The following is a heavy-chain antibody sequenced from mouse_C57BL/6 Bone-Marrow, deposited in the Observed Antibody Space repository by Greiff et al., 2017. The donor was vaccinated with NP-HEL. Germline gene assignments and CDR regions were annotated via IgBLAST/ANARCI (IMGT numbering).Heavy chain of an antibody. CDR1: GFTFSDYY. Sequence: EVKLMESGGGLVQPGGSLKLSCAASGFTFSDYYMYWVRQTPEKRLEWVAYISNGGGSTYYPDTVKGRFTISRNNAKNTLYLQMSRLKSEDTAMYYCARRLQLRLPNYDAMDYWGQGTSVTVSS. CDR3: ARRLQLRLPNYDAMDY. V-gene: IGHV5-12*01. D-gene: IGHD3-2*02. CDR2: ISNGGGST. J-gene: IGHJ4*01.